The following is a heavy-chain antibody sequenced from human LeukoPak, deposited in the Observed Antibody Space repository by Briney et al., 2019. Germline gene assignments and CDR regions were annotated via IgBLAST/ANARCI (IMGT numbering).Heavy chain of an antibody. CDR2: ISYDGSNK. CDR1: GFTFSSYG. V-gene: IGHV3-30*03. D-gene: IGHD2-2*01. Sequence: GRSLRLSCAASGFTFSSYGMHWVRQAPGKGLEWVAVISYDGSNKYYADSVKGRFTISRDNSKNTLYLQMNSLRAEDTAVYYCARDVRRYCSSTSCYPLDYWGQGTLVTVSS. CDR3: ARDVRRYCSSTSCYPLDY. J-gene: IGHJ4*02.